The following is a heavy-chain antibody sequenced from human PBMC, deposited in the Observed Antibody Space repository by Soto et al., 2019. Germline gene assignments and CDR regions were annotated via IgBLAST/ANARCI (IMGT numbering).Heavy chain of an antibody. D-gene: IGHD2-15*01. CDR1: VGSISSNY. V-gene: IGHV4-59*01. Sequence: PSETLSLTCTVSVGSISSNYGTWFRQPPGKGLEWIWYFYNSGSTNYNPPLTSRVTISEDTSKSQFSLKVNSMTAADTAVYYCARYRREEVAGYTLDNWGQGILVTVSS. J-gene: IGHJ4*02. CDR3: ARYRREEVAGYTLDN. CDR2: FYNSGST.